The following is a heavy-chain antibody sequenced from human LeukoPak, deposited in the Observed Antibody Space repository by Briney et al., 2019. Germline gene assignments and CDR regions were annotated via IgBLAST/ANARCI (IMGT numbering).Heavy chain of an antibody. V-gene: IGHV3-15*01. CDR2: IKSKTDGGTT. Sequence: PGGSLRLSCAASGFTFSNAWMSWVRQAPGKGLEWVGRIKSKTDGGTTDYAAPVKGRFTISRDDSKNTLYLQMNSLKTEDTAVYYCTTDTPEYSIPGSDYWGQGTLVTVSS. CDR3: TTDTPEYSIPGSDY. D-gene: IGHD6-6*01. J-gene: IGHJ4*02. CDR1: GFTFSNAW.